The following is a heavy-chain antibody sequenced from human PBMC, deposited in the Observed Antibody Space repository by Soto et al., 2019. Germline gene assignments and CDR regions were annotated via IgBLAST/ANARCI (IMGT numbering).Heavy chain of an antibody. V-gene: IGHV1-3*05. CDR3: ARVSGYYLPDY. Sequence: VQLVQSGAEEKKPGASVKVSCKASGYTFTNYAMHWVRQAPGQRLEWMGWINADNGNTKYSQKFQGRVTITRDTSASTAYMELSSLRSEDTAVYYCARVSGYYLPDYWGQGTLVTVSS. J-gene: IGHJ4*02. D-gene: IGHD5-12*01. CDR2: INADNGNT. CDR1: GYTFTNYA.